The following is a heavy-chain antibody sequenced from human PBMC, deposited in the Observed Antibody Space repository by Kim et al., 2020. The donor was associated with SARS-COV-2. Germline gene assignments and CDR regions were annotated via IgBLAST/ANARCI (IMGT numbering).Heavy chain of an antibody. D-gene: IGHD4-17*01. V-gene: IGHV4-31*02. J-gene: IGHJ5*02. CDR3: ARDVATVTVHWFDP. Sequence: NPSLKGRVTISVDTSKNQFSLKLSSVTAADTAVYYCARDVATVTVHWFDPWGQGTLVTVSS.